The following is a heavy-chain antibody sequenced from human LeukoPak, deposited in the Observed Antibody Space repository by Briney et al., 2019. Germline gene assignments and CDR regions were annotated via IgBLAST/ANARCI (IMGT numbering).Heavy chain of an antibody. CDR3: ARGWAAAGTYSYYYMDV. J-gene: IGHJ6*03. CDR1: GGSLSSFY. CDR2: MYSSGST. Sequence: PSETLSLTCAVSGGSLSSFYWSWIRQPAGKGLGWIGRMYSSGSTNYNPSLTSRVTMSVDTSKNQLSLKLSSVTAADTAVYYCARGWAAAGTYSYYYMDVWGKGTTVTVSS. D-gene: IGHD6-13*01. V-gene: IGHV4-59*10.